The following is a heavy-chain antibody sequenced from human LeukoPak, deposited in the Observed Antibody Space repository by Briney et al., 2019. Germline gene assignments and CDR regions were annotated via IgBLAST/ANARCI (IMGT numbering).Heavy chain of an antibody. CDR1: GFTFSNYA. Sequence: GGSLRLSCAASGFTFSNYAMSWVRQAPGKGLEWVSAISGSGGSTYYAESVKARLTISRDNSKNTLFLQMNSLRAEDTAVYYCAKDLISNWGRFDYWGQGTLVTVSS. CDR2: ISGSGGST. J-gene: IGHJ4*02. D-gene: IGHD7-27*01. V-gene: IGHV3-23*01. CDR3: AKDLISNWGRFDY.